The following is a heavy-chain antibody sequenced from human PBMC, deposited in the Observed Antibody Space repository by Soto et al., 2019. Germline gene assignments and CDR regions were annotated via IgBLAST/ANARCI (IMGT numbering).Heavy chain of an antibody. CDR1: GYTFTNYA. V-gene: IGHV1-8*02. J-gene: IGHJ5*02. Sequence: GASVKVSCKASGYTFTNYAIHWVRQAPGQRLEWMGWMNPNSGNTGYAQKFQGRVTMTRNTSISTAYMELSSLRSEDTAVYYCARDLHDYVSFRFDPWGQGTLVTVSS. CDR3: ARDLHDYVSFRFDP. CDR2: MNPNSGNT. D-gene: IGHD3-16*01.